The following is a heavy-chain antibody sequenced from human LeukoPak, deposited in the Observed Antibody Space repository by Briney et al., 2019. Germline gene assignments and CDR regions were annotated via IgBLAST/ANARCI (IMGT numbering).Heavy chain of an antibody. J-gene: IGHJ5*02. CDR1: GFTFSTYT. D-gene: IGHD3-16*01. CDR2: ISSSGGTI. V-gene: IGHV3-48*04. Sequence: GGSLRLSCEASGFTFSTYTMNWVRQAPGKGLEWVSYISSSGGTIYYADSVKGRFTISRDNAKSSLYLQMNSLRADDTAVYYCATNPLGGTYLNWFDPWGQGTLVTVSS. CDR3: ATNPLGGTYLNWFDP.